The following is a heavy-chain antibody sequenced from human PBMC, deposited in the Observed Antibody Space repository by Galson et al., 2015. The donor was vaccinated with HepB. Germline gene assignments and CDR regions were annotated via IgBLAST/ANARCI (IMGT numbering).Heavy chain of an antibody. V-gene: IGHV4-59*08. CDR3: ARHGSSWSDAFDI. D-gene: IGHD6-13*01. Sequence: QVQLQESGPGLVKPSETLSLTCTVSGGSISSYYWSWIRQPPGKGLEWIGYVYYSGNTNYNPSLKGRVTISGDTSKNQFSLELSSVTAADTAVYYCARHGSSWSDAFDIWGQGTTVTVSS. CDR2: VYYSGNT. J-gene: IGHJ3*02. CDR1: GGSISSYY.